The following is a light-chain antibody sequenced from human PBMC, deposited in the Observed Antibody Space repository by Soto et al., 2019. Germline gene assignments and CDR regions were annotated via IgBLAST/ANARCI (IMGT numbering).Light chain of an antibody. CDR1: QSLSRS. J-gene: IGKJ4*01. V-gene: IGKV3-11*01. CDR3: QQRSHWPPLT. Sequence: EIVLTQSPATLSLSPGERATLSCRASQSLSRSLAWYQQKPGQAPRLLIYDASNRAAGILARFSGSGSGTDFTLTISSLEPEDFAVYYCQQRSHWPPLTFGGGTKVEI. CDR2: DAS.